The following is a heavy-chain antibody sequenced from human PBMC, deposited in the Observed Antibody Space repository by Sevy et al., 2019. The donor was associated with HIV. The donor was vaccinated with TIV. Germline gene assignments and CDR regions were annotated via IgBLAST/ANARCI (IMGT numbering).Heavy chain of an antibody. J-gene: IGHJ4*02. CDR1: GFTFSNYF. D-gene: IGHD3-10*01. Sequence: GGSLRLSCAASGFTFSNYFINWVRQAPGKGLEWVSSISSGSSYMFYADSVKGRFTISRDNAKNSLYLHMNSLRAEDTAVYYCARGDYYGSLYYFDYWSPGTLVTVSS. CDR2: ISSGSSYM. CDR3: ARGDYYGSLYYFDY. V-gene: IGHV3-21*01.